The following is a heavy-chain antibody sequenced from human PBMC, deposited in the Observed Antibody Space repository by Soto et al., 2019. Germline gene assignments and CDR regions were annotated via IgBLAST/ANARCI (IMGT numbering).Heavy chain of an antibody. CDR3: AKYLLKDSSSSFDS. Sequence: EVQLFESGGDLVQPGGSLRLSCAASGFTFSNFGMTWVRQSPGKGLEWVSAIHGIGVGGGPYYADSAKGRFTISRDNSENTLDLQMNSLRAEDTPIYYCAKYLLKDSSSSFDSSGQGTMVTVSS. V-gene: IGHV3-23*01. D-gene: IGHD1-26*01. CDR1: GFTFSNFG. CDR2: IHGIGVGGGP. J-gene: IGHJ4*02.